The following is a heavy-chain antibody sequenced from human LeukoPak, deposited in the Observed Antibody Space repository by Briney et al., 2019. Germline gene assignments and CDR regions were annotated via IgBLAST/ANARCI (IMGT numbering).Heavy chain of an antibody. CDR2: ISSSSSYI. Sequence: GGSLRLSCAASGFTFSSYEMNWVRQAPGKGLEWVSSISSSSSYIYYADSVKGRFTISRDSAKNSLYLQMNSLRAEDTAVYYCAREGARITMIVVAPDAFDIWGQGTMVTVSS. D-gene: IGHD3-22*01. CDR1: GFTFSSYE. J-gene: IGHJ3*02. CDR3: AREGARITMIVVAPDAFDI. V-gene: IGHV3-21*01.